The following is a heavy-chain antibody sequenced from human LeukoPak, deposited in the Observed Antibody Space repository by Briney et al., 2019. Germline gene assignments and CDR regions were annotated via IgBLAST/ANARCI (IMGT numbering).Heavy chain of an antibody. CDR2: IYSSGRT. CDR1: GGSISSSNW. Sequence: SGTLSLTCAVSGGSISSSNWWSWVRQPPGKGLEWIGSIYSSGRTYYNPSLKSRVTISVDTSKNQFSLKLSSVTAADTAVYYCARICSSTSCYTSPYNFDYWGQGTLVTVSS. D-gene: IGHD2-2*02. V-gene: IGHV4-4*02. CDR3: ARICSSTSCYTSPYNFDY. J-gene: IGHJ4*02.